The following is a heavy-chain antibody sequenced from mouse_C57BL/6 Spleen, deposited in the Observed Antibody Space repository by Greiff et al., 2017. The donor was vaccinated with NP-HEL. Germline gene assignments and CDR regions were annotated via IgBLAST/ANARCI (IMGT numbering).Heavy chain of an antibody. Sequence: VQLQESGPELVKPGASVKISCKASGYAFSSSWMNWVKQRPGTGLEWIGRIYPGDGATNYNGTFKGKATLTADKYSSPAYMQLRSLTSDESAVYFCARWHDYYWYVDVWGTGTTVTVSS. CDR3: ARWHDYYWYVDV. D-gene: IGHD2-4*01. J-gene: IGHJ1*03. CDR2: IYPGDGAT. V-gene: IGHV1-82*01. CDR1: GYAFSSSW.